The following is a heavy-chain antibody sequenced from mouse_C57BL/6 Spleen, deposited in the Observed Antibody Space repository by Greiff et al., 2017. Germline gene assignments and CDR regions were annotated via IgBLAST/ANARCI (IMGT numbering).Heavy chain of an antibody. D-gene: IGHD2-5*01. CDR1: GYTFTSYW. Sequence: QVQLQQPGTELVKPGASVKLSCKASGYTFTSYWMHWVKQRPGQGLEWIGNINPSNGGTNYNEKFKSKATRTVDKSSSTAYMQLSSLTSEDSAVYYCAREGSYYSNYEDYWGQGTTLTVSS. V-gene: IGHV1-53*01. J-gene: IGHJ2*01. CDR2: INPSNGGT. CDR3: AREGSYYSNYEDY.